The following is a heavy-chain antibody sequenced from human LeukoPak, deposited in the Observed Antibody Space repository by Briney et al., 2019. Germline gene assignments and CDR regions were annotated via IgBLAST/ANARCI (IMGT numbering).Heavy chain of an antibody. D-gene: IGHD4-23*01. V-gene: IGHV4-39*01. J-gene: IGHJ4*02. Sequence: PSETLSLTCTVSGGSISSGSYSWGWIRQPPGKGLEWIASIYYSGSTYYNPSLKSRVTISVDTSNNQFSLRLSSVTAADTAVYYCARRPGGNSEPLDYWGQGTLVTVSS. CDR2: IYYSGST. CDR1: GGSISSGSYS. CDR3: ARRPGGNSEPLDY.